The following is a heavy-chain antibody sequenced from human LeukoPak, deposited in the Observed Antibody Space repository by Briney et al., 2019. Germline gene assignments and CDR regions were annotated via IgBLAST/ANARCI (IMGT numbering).Heavy chain of an antibody. V-gene: IGHV4-59*01. J-gene: IGHJ4*02. CDR1: GGPISSYY. Sequence: PSETLSLTCTVSGGPISSYYWSWIRQSPGKGLEWIGYIYNSGSTKYNPSLKSRVTISVDTSKNQFSLKLSSVTAADTAVYYCARVGEGSYYNIFDYWGQGTLVTVSS. D-gene: IGHD3-10*01. CDR2: IYNSGST. CDR3: ARVGEGSYYNIFDY.